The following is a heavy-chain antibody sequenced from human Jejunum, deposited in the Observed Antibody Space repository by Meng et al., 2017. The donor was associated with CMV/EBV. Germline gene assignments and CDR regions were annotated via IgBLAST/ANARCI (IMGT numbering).Heavy chain of an antibody. J-gene: IGHJ5*02. Sequence: QVRLQESGPGLVKPSPPLSPTCTVSGGSISSGGYYWSWSRQHPGKGLEWIGYIHDSGSTYYNSSLKSRVTISADTSKNQFSLKLSSVTAADTAVYYCARASYGSGSPLGESWFDPWGQGTLVTVSS. CDR3: ARASYGSGSPLGESWFDP. CDR1: GGSISSGGYY. V-gene: IGHV4-31*03. CDR2: IHDSGST. D-gene: IGHD3-10*01.